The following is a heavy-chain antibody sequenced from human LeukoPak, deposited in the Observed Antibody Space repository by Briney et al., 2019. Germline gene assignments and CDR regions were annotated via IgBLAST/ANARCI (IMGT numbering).Heavy chain of an antibody. V-gene: IGHV3-9*01. J-gene: IGHJ6*02. Sequence: PGGSLRLSCAASGFTFSSYAMHWVRQAPGKGLEWVSGISWNSGSIGYADSVKGRFTISRDNAKNSLYLQMNSLRAEDTALYYCAKDYYGGPYYYYGMDVWGQGTTVTVSS. CDR3: AKDYYGGPYYYYGMDV. D-gene: IGHD4-23*01. CDR1: GFTFSSYA. CDR2: ISWNSGSI.